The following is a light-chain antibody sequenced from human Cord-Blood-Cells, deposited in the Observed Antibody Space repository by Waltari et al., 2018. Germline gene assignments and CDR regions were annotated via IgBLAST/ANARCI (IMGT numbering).Light chain of an antibody. J-gene: IGKJ2*01. CDR3: QQYNSYSVYT. CDR2: DAS. V-gene: IGKV1-5*01. CDR1: QSISSW. Sequence: DIQMTQSPSTLSASVGDRVTITCRAIQSISSWLAWYQQKPGKAPKLLIYDASSLESGVPSRFSVIGSGTEFTLTIISLQPDDFATYYCQQYNSYSVYTFGQGTKLEIK.